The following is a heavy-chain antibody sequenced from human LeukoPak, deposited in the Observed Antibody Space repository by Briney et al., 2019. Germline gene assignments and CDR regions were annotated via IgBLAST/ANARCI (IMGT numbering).Heavy chain of an antibody. CDR3: ARESLGPPYYFDY. CDR2: IYTSGST. Sequence: PSETLSLTCNVSGGSISSGSDYWSWIRQPAGKGLEWIGRIYTSGSTNYNPSLKGRVTISVDTSKNQFSLKLTSVTAADTAVYYCARESLGPPYYFDYWGQGTLVTVSS. CDR1: GGSISSGSDY. J-gene: IGHJ4*02. V-gene: IGHV4-61*02. D-gene: IGHD1-26*01.